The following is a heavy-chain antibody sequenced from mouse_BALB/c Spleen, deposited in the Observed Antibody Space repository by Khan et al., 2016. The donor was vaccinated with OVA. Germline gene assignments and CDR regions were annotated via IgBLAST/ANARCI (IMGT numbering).Heavy chain of an antibody. CDR3: ARRDYGYNWFAY. Sequence: LVESGPELKKPGETVKISCKASGYTFTDYSMHWVKQAPGKGLKWMGWINTETGEPTYADDFKGRFAFSLETSASAAYLHINNLNNEDTATFVCARRDYGYNWFAYWGQGTLVTVSA. CDR1: GYTFTDYS. J-gene: IGHJ3*01. D-gene: IGHD2-2*01. CDR2: INTETGEP. V-gene: IGHV9-2-1*01.